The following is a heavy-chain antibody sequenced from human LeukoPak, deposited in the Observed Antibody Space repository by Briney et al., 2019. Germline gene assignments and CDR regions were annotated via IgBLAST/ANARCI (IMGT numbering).Heavy chain of an antibody. CDR1: GFTFSTYA. CDR3: AKDYCSSTSCYSANWFDP. Sequence: GESLRLSCAASGFTFSTYAMSWVRQAPGKGLEWVAVISYDGSNKYCADSVKGRFTISRDNSKNTLYLQMNSLRAEDTAVYYCAKDYCSSTSCYSANWFDPWGQGTLVTVSS. D-gene: IGHD2-2*01. J-gene: IGHJ5*02. CDR2: ISYDGSNK. V-gene: IGHV3-30*04.